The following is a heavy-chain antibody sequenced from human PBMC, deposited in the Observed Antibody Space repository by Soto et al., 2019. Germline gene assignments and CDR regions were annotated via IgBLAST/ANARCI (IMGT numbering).Heavy chain of an antibody. J-gene: IGHJ6*02. CDR3: VREWVDTYGRHPLLGLDV. CDR1: GFTFSIYD. CDR2: IGIGGET. Sequence: EVQLVESGGGLVQPGGSLRLSCVASGFTFSIYDMHWVRQATGKGLEWVSAIGIGGETYYSGSVKGRFTISRENAKNSLYLQMNSLRAADTPIYYCVREWVDTYGRHPLLGLDVWGQGTTVTVSS. V-gene: IGHV3-13*01. D-gene: IGHD5-18*01.